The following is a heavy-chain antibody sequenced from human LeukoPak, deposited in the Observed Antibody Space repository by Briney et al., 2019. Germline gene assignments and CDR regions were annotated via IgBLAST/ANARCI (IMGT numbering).Heavy chain of an antibody. CDR2: IWHDGSSE. CDR3: ARDLWEYEWKYFES. D-gene: IGHD1-26*01. Sequence: PGGSLTLSCTASGFIFSTYGIHCVRQAPGKGLEWVALIWHDGSSEYYADSVKGRFTISKDNSKNTVYLQMSSLRAEDTAVYYCARDLWEYEWKYFESWGQGTLVTVSS. J-gene: IGHJ4*02. CDR1: GFIFSTYG. V-gene: IGHV3-33*01.